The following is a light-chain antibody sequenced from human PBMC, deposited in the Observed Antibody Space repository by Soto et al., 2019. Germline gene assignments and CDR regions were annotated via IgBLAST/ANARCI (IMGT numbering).Light chain of an antibody. CDR1: QTISGW. J-gene: IGKJ2*01. CDR2: GAS. Sequence: DIQMTQSPSTLSASVGDRVTITCRASQTISGWLAWYQQKPGKAPKLLIYGASTLGSGVPSRFSGRGSGSEFTLTINSLQPDDFATYYCQQYSSYSYTFGQGTKLEI. CDR3: QQYSSYSYT. V-gene: IGKV1-5*01.